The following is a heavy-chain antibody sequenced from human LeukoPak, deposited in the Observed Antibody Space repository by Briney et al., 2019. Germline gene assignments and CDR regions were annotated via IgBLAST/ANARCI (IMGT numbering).Heavy chain of an antibody. Sequence: SETLSLTCAVSGGSISSSNWWSWVRQPPGKGLEWIGEIYHSGSTNYNPSLKSRVTISVDTSKNQFSLKLSSVTAADTAVYYCARVNYGSATKEDYWGQGTLVTVSS. CDR2: IYHSGST. CDR1: GGSISSSNW. J-gene: IGHJ4*02. V-gene: IGHV4-4*02. CDR3: ARVNYGSATKEDY. D-gene: IGHD3-10*01.